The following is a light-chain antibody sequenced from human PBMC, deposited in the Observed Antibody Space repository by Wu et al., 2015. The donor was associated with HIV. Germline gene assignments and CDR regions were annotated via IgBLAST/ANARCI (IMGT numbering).Light chain of an antibody. J-gene: IGKJ1*01. CDR2: TAS. CDR3: QQYYNYPRT. V-gene: IGKV1-8*01. CDR1: QDISSF. Sequence: AIRITQSPSSLSASTGDRVTITCRASQDISSFLAWYQQKPGKAPKLLINTASTLQSGVPSRFSGSGSGTDFTLTISCLQSEDFATYYCQQYYNYPRTFGQGTKVEIK.